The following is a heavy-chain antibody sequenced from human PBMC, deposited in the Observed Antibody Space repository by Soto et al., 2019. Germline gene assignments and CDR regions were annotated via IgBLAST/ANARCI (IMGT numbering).Heavy chain of an antibody. CDR2: IIPLFGTA. D-gene: IGHD3-22*01. CDR1: GGPFITYA. CDR3: ARAVHYDSSGYYYFY. Sequence: VKVSCKASGGPFITYAIDWVRQSPGQGLEWMGGIIPLFGTAKYAQNFQGRITITADESTNTAYMELRSLRSQDTAVYYCARAVHYDSSGYYYFYCGQGTLVTVSS. V-gene: IGHV1-69*01. J-gene: IGHJ4*02.